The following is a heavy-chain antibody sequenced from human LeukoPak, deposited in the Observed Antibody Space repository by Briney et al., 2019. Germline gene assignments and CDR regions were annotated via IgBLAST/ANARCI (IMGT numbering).Heavy chain of an antibody. J-gene: IGHJ3*02. D-gene: IGHD2-15*01. Sequence: GGSLRLSCAPSTLTLSSYAMSWVRQAPGKGLEWVSGITGSRGSTYYAGSVKGRFTISRDNSKNTLYLQMHSLRVDDTAVYYCAKRGGYCSGGSCYGEAFDIWGQGTMVTVFS. CDR2: ITGSRGST. CDR3: AKRGGYCSGGSCYGEAFDI. V-gene: IGHV3-23*01. CDR1: TLTLSSYA.